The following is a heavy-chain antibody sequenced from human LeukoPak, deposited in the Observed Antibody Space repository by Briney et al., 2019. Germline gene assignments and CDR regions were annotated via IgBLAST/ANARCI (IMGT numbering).Heavy chain of an antibody. Sequence: PSETLSLTCAVYGGSFSGYYWSWIRQPPGKGLEWIGEINHSGSTNYNPSLKSRVTISVDTSKNQFSLKLSSVTAADTAVYYCARGFDYGGRTVGYWGQGTLVTVSS. CDR3: ARGFDYGGRTVGY. D-gene: IGHD4-23*01. V-gene: IGHV4-34*01. CDR1: GGSFSGYY. CDR2: INHSGST. J-gene: IGHJ4*02.